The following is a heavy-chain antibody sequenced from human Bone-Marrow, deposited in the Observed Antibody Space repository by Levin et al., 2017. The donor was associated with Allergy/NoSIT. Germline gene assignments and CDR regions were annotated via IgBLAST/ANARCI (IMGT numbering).Heavy chain of an antibody. D-gene: IGHD2-15*01. J-gene: IGHJ4*02. V-gene: IGHV3-11*01. CDR3: ASSYCSGGSCYKKLDY. CDR2: ISSSGSTI. Sequence: MTGGSLRLSCAASGFIFSDYYMSWIRQAPGKGLEWVSYISSSGSTISYADSVKGRFTISRDNAKNSLYLQMNSLRAEDTAVYYCASSYCSGGSCYKKLDYWGQGTLVTVSS. CDR1: GFIFSDYY.